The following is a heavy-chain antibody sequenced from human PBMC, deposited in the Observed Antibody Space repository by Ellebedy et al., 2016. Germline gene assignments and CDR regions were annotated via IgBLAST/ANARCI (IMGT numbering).Heavy chain of an antibody. CDR1: GYSLTELS. V-gene: IGHV1-24*01. D-gene: IGHD6-13*01. Sequence: ASVKVSCKVSGYSLTELSMHWVRQAPGKGLEWVGGFDPEDGETIYAQKFQGRVTMTEDTSTDTAYMELSSLRSEDTAVYYCATDLWGIAATGTMYWGQGTLVTVSS. J-gene: IGHJ4*02. CDR3: ATDLWGIAATGTMY. CDR2: FDPEDGET.